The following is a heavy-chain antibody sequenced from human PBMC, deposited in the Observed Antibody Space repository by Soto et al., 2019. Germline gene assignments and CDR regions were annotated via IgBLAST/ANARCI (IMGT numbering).Heavy chain of an antibody. J-gene: IGHJ3*02. V-gene: IGHV4-59*01. Sequence: PSETLSLTCTVSGGSISSYYWSWIRQPPGKGLEWIGYIYYSGSTNYNPSLKSRVTISVDTSKNQFSLKLSSVTAADTAVYYCARRLGYCTNGVCYLAAFDIWGQGTMVTVS. CDR1: GGSISSYY. CDR3: ARRLGYCTNGVCYLAAFDI. D-gene: IGHD2-8*01. CDR2: IYYSGST.